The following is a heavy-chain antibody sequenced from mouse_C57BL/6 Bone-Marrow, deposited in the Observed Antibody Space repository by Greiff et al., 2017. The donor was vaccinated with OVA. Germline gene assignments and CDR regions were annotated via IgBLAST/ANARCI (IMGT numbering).Heavy chain of an antibody. CDR2: IDPSDSYT. CDR3: ARIGGGYYGSSAGYYAMDY. J-gene: IGHJ4*01. V-gene: IGHV1-59*01. Sequence: QVQLQQPGAELVRPGTSVKLSCKASGYTFTSYWMHWVKQRPGQGLEWIGVIDPSDSYTNYNQKFKGKATLTVDTSSSTAYMQLSSLTSEDSAVYDCARIGGGYYGSSAGYYAMDYWGQGTSVTVSS. CDR1: GYTFTSYW. D-gene: IGHD1-1*01.